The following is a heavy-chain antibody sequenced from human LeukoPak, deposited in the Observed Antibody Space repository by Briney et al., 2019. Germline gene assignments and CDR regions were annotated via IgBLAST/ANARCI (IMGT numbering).Heavy chain of an antibody. Sequence: PSGTLSLTCGVSGGSISGTNWWSWVRQPPGQGLEWIGEISLRGLTNYNPSLRSRLTMSLDESKDQVSLSLTSVTAADTAVYYCSRESGPFSPFGFWGQGTLVCVHS. CDR2: ISLRGLT. CDR1: GGSISGTNW. J-gene: IGHJ4*02. V-gene: IGHV4-4*02. CDR3: SRESGPFSPFGF. D-gene: IGHD1-26*01.